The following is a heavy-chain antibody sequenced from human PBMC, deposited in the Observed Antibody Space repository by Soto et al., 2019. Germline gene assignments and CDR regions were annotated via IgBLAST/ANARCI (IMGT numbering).Heavy chain of an antibody. V-gene: IGHV4-30-4*01. Sequence: QVQLQESGPGLVKPSQTLSLPCTVSGGSISSGDYYWSWIRQPPGKGLEWIGYIYYSGSTYYNPSLKSRVTITVDTCKQPLCLKLSSVTAAATAVYYLARDTIFGVVKDLNWFDPWGQGTPVTVSS. CDR3: ARDTIFGVVKDLNWFDP. J-gene: IGHJ5*02. CDR2: IYYSGST. CDR1: GGSISSGDYY. D-gene: IGHD3-3*01.